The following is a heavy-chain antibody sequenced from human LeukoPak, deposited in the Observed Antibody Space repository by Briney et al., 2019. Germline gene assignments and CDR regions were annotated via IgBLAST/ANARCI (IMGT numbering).Heavy chain of an antibody. V-gene: IGHV3-30*02. CDR2: IRYDGSNK. Sequence: GGSLRLSCAASGFTFSSYGMHWVRQAPGKGLEWVAFIRYDGSNKYYADSVKGRFTISRGKSKNTLYLHMNSLRAEDTAVYYCAREDDDWDAFDIWGQGTMVTVSS. J-gene: IGHJ3*02. CDR1: GFTFSSYG. D-gene: IGHD3-9*01. CDR3: AREDDDWDAFDI.